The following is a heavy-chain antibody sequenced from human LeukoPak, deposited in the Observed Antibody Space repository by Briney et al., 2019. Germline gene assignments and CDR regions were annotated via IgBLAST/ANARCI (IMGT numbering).Heavy chain of an antibody. CDR3: AREGLPYYDSSGYYSN. D-gene: IGHD3-22*01. V-gene: IGHV3-30-3*01. Sequence: GGSLRLSCAASGFTFSSYAMHWVRQAPGKGLEWVAVISHDGSNEYYADSVKGRFTISRDNSKNTLYLQMNSLRAEDTAVYYCAREGLPYYDSSGYYSNWGQGTLVTVSS. J-gene: IGHJ4*02. CDR1: GFTFSSYA. CDR2: ISHDGSNE.